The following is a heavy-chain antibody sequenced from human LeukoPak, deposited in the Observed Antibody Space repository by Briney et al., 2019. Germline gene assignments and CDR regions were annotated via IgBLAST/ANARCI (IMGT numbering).Heavy chain of an antibody. Sequence: SETLSLTCTVSGGSISSGGYYWRWLRQHPGKGLEWIGYIYYSGSTYYNPSLKSRVTISVDTSKNQFSLKLSSVTAADTAVYYCARGVTTREVDFDYWGQGTLVTVSS. CDR2: IYYSGST. CDR3: ARGVTTREVDFDY. J-gene: IGHJ4*02. D-gene: IGHD4-17*01. CDR1: GGSISSGGYY. V-gene: IGHV4-31*03.